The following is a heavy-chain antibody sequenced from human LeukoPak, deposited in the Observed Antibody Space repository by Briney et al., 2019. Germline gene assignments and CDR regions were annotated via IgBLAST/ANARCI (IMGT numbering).Heavy chain of an antibody. CDR1: GYTFTNND. J-gene: IGHJ4*02. V-gene: IGHV1-8*01. CDR3: ARDDGGSGLDGQGAIDY. Sequence: ASVKVSCKTSGYTFTNNDIHWVRQVPGQALEWMGWMYPNSDDTGYAQKFQGRVIMTRDTSISTAYMELSSLRPDDTAVYYCARDDGGSGLDGQGAIDYWGQGTLVTVSS. CDR2: MYPNSDDT. D-gene: IGHD2-15*01.